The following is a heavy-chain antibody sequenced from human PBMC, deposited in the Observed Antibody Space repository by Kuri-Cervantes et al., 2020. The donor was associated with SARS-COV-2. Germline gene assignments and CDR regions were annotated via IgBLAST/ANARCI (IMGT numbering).Heavy chain of an antibody. CDR3: ARVQDYYSNSQFDY. Sequence: GESLKISCAASGFTFSSYAMHWVRQAPGKGLEWVAVISYDGSNKYYADSVKGRFTISRDNSKNTLYLQMNSLRAEDTAVYYCARVQDYYSNSQFDYWGQGTLVTVSS. V-gene: IGHV3-30-3*01. J-gene: IGHJ4*02. D-gene: IGHD4-11*01. CDR2: ISYDGSNK. CDR1: GFTFSSYA.